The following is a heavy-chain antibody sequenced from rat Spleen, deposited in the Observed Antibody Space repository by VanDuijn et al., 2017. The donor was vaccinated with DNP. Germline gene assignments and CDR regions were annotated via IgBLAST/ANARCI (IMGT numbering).Heavy chain of an antibody. CDR2: INMGSGGT. CDR1: GYTFTTYY. CDR3: ASSWVGVRGIWFAY. J-gene: IGHJ3*01. Sequence: QVQLQQSGAELAKPGSSVMISCRASGYTFTTYYIGWIKQTTRQGLEFIGYINMGSGGTNYSEKFKGKATLTVDKSSNTAFMQLSSLTPDDSAVYYCASSWVGVRGIWFAYWGQGTLVTVSS. V-gene: IGHV1-43*01. D-gene: IGHD4-3*01.